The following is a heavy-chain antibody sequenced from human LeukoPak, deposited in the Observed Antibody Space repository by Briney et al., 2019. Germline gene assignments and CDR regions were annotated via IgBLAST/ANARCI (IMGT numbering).Heavy chain of an antibody. CDR1: GGSISSSSYY. CDR3: ARDGGPFDY. Sequence: PSETLSLTCTVSGGSISSSSYYWGWFRQPPGKGLEWIGSIYYSGSTDYNSSLKSRVTISVDTSKNQFSLKLSSVTAADTAVYYCARDGGPFDYWGQGTLVTVSS. V-gene: IGHV4-39*07. J-gene: IGHJ4*02. CDR2: IYYSGST. D-gene: IGHD3-16*01.